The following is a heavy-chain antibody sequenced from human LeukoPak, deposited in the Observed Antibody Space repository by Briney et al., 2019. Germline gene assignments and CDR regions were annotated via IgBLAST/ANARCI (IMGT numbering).Heavy chain of an antibody. CDR3: ARDSDLTGLLLGYFDY. Sequence: GGSLRLSCAASGFTFSSYAMSWVRQAPGKGLEWVSAISGSGGSTYYADSVKGRFTISRDNSKNTLYLQMNSLRAEDTAVYYCARDSDLTGLLLGYFDYWGQGTLVTVSS. CDR2: ISGSGGST. CDR1: GFTFSSYA. J-gene: IGHJ4*02. V-gene: IGHV3-23*01. D-gene: IGHD3-22*01.